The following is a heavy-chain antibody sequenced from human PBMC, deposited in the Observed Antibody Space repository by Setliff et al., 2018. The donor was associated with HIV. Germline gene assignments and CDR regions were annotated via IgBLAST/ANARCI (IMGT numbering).Heavy chain of an antibody. Sequence: SLRLSCAASGFTLSSYAMTWVRQAPGKGLEWVSAISGGGDRTFYADSVKGRFTISRDTSKNTMYLQMSSLRAEDTAVYYCATGNSADTWYHFAYWGQGTLVTVSS. D-gene: IGHD6-13*01. CDR2: ISGGGDRT. CDR1: GFTLSSYA. CDR3: ATGNSADTWYHFAY. V-gene: IGHV3-23*01. J-gene: IGHJ4*02.